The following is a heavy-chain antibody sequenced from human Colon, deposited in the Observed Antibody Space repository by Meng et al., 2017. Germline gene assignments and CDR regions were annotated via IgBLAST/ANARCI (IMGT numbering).Heavy chain of an antibody. V-gene: IGHV4-4*02. D-gene: IGHD4-23*01. Sequence: GHLPESGPGLVTPSGTSSPTGAVSGGSITTKSYWSWVRQSPEKGLEWIGQIDHRGDPYYNPSLKSRVTMSVDRSKSQVSLQLTSVTAADTAVYYCARHGGYYQDYWGQGTLVTVSS. CDR2: IDHRGDP. J-gene: IGHJ4*02. CDR1: GGSITTKSY. CDR3: ARHGGYYQDY.